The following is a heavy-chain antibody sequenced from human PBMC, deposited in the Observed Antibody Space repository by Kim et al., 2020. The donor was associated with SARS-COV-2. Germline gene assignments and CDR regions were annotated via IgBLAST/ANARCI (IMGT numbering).Heavy chain of an antibody. J-gene: IGHJ3*01. CDR2: ST. CDR3: ARDPNGSGTY. D-gene: IGHD3-10*01. V-gene: IGHV1-46*01. Sequence: STTYAQNLQGRVTMTRDTSTNTCYMELSSLRFDDTAVYYCARDPNGSGTYWGQGTMVTVSS.